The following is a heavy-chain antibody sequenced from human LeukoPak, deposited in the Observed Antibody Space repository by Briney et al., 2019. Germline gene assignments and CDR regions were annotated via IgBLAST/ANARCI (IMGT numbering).Heavy chain of an antibody. CDR3: ARVYCSSTSCPYYYYGMDV. V-gene: IGHV4-34*01. CDR2: INHSGST. D-gene: IGHD2-2*01. CDR1: GGSFSGYY. Sequence: SETLSLTCAVYGGSFSGYYWSWIRQPPRKGLEWIGEINHSGSTNYNPSLKSRVTISVDTSKNQFSLKLSSVTAADTAVYYCARVYCSSTSCPYYYYGMDVWGKGTTVTVSS. J-gene: IGHJ6*04.